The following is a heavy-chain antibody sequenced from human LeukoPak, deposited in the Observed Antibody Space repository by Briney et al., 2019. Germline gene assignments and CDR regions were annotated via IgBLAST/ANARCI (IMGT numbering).Heavy chain of an antibody. CDR1: GFTVSSNY. V-gene: IGHV3-53*01. CDR2: IYSGGST. Sequence: GGSLRLSCAASGFTVSSNYMSWVRQAPGKGLEWVSVIYSGGSTYYADSVKGRFTISRDNSKNTLYLQMNSLRAEDTAVYYCARAQGGITMIVVNDAFDIWGQGTMVTVSS. D-gene: IGHD3-22*01. J-gene: IGHJ3*02. CDR3: ARAQGGITMIVVNDAFDI.